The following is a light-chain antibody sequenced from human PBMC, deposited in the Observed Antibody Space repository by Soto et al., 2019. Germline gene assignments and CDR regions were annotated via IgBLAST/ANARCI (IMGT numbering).Light chain of an antibody. V-gene: IGLV2-14*01. CDR1: SSDVGGYNY. CDR2: DVS. Sequence: QSVLTQPASVSGSPGQSITISCTGTSSDVGGYNYVSWYQQHPGKAPKLMIYDVSNRPSGVSNRFSGSKSGNTASLTISGLQAEDEAAYYCGSYTSXSTLYVFGTGTKVTVL. J-gene: IGLJ1*01. CDR3: GSYTSXSTLYV.